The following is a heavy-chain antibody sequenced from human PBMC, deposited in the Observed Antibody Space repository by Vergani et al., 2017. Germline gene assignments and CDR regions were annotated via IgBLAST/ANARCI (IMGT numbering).Heavy chain of an antibody. J-gene: IGHJ4*02. Sequence: QVQLQESGPGLVKPSQTLSLTCTVSGGSISSGGYYWGWIRQPPGKGLEWIGSIYYSGSTYYNPSLKSRVTISVDTSKNQFSLKLSSVTAADTAVYYCARHSRYSSGWSRFDYWGQGTLVTVSS. CDR1: GGSISSGGYY. CDR3: ARHSRYSSGWSRFDY. V-gene: IGHV4-39*01. CDR2: IYYSGST. D-gene: IGHD6-19*01.